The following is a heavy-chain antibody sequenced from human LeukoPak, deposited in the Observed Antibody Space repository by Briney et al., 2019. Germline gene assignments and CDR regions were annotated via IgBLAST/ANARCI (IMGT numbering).Heavy chain of an antibody. Sequence: GGSLRLSCAASGFTFSNAWMSWVRQAPGKGLEWVGRIKSRTDGGTTDYAAPVKGRFTISRDDSKNTLYLQMNSLKTEDTAAYYCTTDQPGSLLDCWGQGTLVTVSS. CDR2: IKSRTDGGTT. J-gene: IGHJ4*02. D-gene: IGHD1-1*01. CDR3: TTDQPGSLLDC. V-gene: IGHV3-15*01. CDR1: GFTFSNAW.